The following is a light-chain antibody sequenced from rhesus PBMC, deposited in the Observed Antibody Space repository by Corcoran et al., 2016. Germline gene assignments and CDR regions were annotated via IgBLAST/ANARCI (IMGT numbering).Light chain of an antibody. V-gene: IGLV2-32*02. CDR2: EVS. J-gene: IGLJ1*01. CDR3: SSYAVSNTFI. CDR1: SSDIGGYNY. Sequence: QAALTQPRSVSGSPGQSVTISCTGTSSDIGGYNYVSWYQQNPGTAPKLMIYEVSKRPSGVSDRFSGSKSCNTASLPISGLQAEDEADYYCSSYAVSNTFIFGTGTRLTVL.